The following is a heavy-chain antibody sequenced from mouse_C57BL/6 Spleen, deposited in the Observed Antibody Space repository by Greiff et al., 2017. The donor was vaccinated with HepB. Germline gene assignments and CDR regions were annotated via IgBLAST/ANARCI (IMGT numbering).Heavy chain of an antibody. J-gene: IGHJ2*01. CDR2: IWSGGST. CDR3: AKAYYSKGGFFDY. V-gene: IGHV2-2*01. CDR1: GFSLTSYG. D-gene: IGHD2-5*01. Sequence: QVQLKESGPGLVQPSQSLSITCTVSGFSLTSYGVHWVRQSPGKGLEWLGVIWSGGSTDYNAAFISRLSISKDNSKSQVFFKMNSLQAVDTAIYYCAKAYYSKGGFFDYWGQGTTLTVSS.